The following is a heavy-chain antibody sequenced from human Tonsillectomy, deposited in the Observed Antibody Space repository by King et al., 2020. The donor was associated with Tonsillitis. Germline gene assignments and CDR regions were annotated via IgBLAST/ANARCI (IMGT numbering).Heavy chain of an antibody. J-gene: IGHJ4*02. CDR1: GGTFSSYD. CDR3: AGASGSGSYYNAGGFDY. V-gene: IGHV1-69*01. Sequence: VQLVESGAEVKKPGSSVKVSCKASGGTFSSYDISWVRQAPGQGLEWMGGIIPIFGTANYAQRFQGRVTIAADESTSTDYMELSSLRSEDTAVYYCAGASGSGSYYNAGGFDYWGQGSLVTVSS. CDR2: IIPIFGTA. D-gene: IGHD3-10*01.